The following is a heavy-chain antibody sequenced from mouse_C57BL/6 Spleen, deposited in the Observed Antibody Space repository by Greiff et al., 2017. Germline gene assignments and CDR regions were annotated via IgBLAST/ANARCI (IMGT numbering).Heavy chain of an antibody. CDR1: GFSLTSYA. V-gene: IGHV2-9-1*01. J-gene: IGHJ2*01. D-gene: IGHD2-4*01. CDR3: ARSVMITTGYYFDY. CDR2: IWTGGGT. Sequence: VQGVESGPGLVAPSQSLSITCTVSGFSLTSYAISWVRQPPGKGLEWLGVIWTGGGTNYNSALKSRLSISKDNSKSQVFLKMNSLQTDDTARYYCARSVMITTGYYFDYWGQGTTLTVSS.